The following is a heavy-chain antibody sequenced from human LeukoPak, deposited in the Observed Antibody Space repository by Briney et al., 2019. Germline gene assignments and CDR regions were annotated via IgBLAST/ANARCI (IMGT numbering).Heavy chain of an antibody. V-gene: IGHV3-74*01. J-gene: IGHJ3*01. CDR3: AADGEYAFLA. CDR1: GLTFQNTW. CDR2: ILNDGVTT. D-gene: IGHD2/OR15-2a*01. Sequence: PGGSPRLSCATSGLTFQNTWMHWIRQAPGEGLVWVSCILNDGVTTTYADSVKGRFTISRDNAKKTLYLQMNSLRADDTGVYYCAADGEYAFLAWGQGTMVTVSS.